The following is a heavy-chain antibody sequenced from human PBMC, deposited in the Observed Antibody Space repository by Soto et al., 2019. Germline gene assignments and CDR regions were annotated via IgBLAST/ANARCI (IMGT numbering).Heavy chain of an antibody. CDR1: GGTFSSYA. J-gene: IGHJ4*02. D-gene: IGHD1-26*01. Sequence: SVKVSCKASGGTFSSYAISWVRQAPGQGLEWMGGIIPIFGTANYAQKFQGRVTITADESTSTAYMELSSLRSEDTAVYYCARGPVGATTHHDYWGRGTLVTVSS. CDR3: ARGPVGATTHHDY. V-gene: IGHV1-69*13. CDR2: IIPIFGTA.